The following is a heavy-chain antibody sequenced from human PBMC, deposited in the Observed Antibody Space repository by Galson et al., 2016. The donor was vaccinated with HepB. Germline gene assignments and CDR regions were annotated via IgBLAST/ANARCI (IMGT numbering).Heavy chain of an antibody. J-gene: IGHJ4*02. CDR3: ARSNDYGDYYFDY. V-gene: IGHV3-21*01. D-gene: IGHD4-17*01. CDR2: ISSSSSYI. Sequence: MNWVRQAPGKGLEWVSSISSSSSYIYYADSVKGRFTISRDNAKNSLYLQMNSLRAEDTAVYYCARSNDYGDYYFDYWGQGTLVTVSS.